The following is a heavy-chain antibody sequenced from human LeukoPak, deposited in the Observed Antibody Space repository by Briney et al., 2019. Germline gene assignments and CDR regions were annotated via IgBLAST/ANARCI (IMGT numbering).Heavy chain of an antibody. CDR1: GYTFTGYY. CDR2: INPNSGGT. Sequence: EASVKVSCKASGYTFTGYYMHWVRQAPGQGLEWMGWINPNSGGTNYAQKFQGWVTMTRDTSINTAYMELSRLRSDDTAVYYCARDSGSGWSRFDYWGQGTLVTVSS. D-gene: IGHD6-19*01. J-gene: IGHJ4*02. CDR3: ARDSGSGWSRFDY. V-gene: IGHV1-2*04.